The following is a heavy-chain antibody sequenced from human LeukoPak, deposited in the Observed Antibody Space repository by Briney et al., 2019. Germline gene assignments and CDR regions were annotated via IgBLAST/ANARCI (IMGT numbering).Heavy chain of an antibody. J-gene: IGHJ4*02. CDR2: ISSSSSYI. Sequence: GGSLRLSCAASGFTFSSYAMSWVRQAPGKGLEWVSSISSSSSYIYYADSVKGRFTISRDNAKNSLYLQMNSLRAEDTAVYYCARTAPYYYGSGSYYNNWGQGTLVTVSS. CDR1: GFTFSSYA. CDR3: ARTAPYYYGSGSYYNN. D-gene: IGHD3-10*01. V-gene: IGHV3-21*01.